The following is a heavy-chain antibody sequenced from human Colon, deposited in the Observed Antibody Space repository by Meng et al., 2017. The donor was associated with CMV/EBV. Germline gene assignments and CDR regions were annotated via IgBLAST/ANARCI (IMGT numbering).Heavy chain of an antibody. Sequence: GGSLRLSCAASGFTFSTYAMSWVRQAPGKGLEWVSAISDAGGSTYYADSVKGRFTISRDNSKNTLYLQMNSLRAEDTALYYCAKDKSNSFYGRDYFDYWGQGTLVTVSS. J-gene: IGHJ4*02. V-gene: IGHV3-23*01. CDR2: ISDAGGST. D-gene: IGHD6-13*01. CDR1: GFTFSTYA. CDR3: AKDKSNSFYGRDYFDY.